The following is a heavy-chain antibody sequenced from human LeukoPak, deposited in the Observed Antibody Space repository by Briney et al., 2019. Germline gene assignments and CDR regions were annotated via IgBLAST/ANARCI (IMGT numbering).Heavy chain of an antibody. CDR2: IEQDGTEK. V-gene: IGHV3-7*01. CDR3: ARIYYDSSGQD. CDR1: GFTLSTYW. D-gene: IGHD3-22*01. Sequence: GGSLRLSCAASGFTLSTYWMSWVRQVPGKGLEWVANIEQDGTEKYYVDSVKGRFTISRDNAKNSLYLQMNSLGVEDTAVYYCARIYYDSSGQDWGQGILVTVSS. J-gene: IGHJ4*02.